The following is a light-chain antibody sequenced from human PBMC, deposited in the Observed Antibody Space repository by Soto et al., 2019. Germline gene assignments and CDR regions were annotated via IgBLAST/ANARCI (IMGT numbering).Light chain of an antibody. CDR3: CSYAGSGTWV. CDR2: EGS. Sequence: QSVLTQPASVSGSPGQSITISCTGTSSDVGGYNLVSWYQHHPSTAPKLMIYEGSRRPSGVSNRFSASRSGNTASLTISGLQVEDEADYYCCSYAGSGTWVFGGGTKLSVL. CDR1: SSDVGGYNL. V-gene: IGLV2-23*01. J-gene: IGLJ3*02.